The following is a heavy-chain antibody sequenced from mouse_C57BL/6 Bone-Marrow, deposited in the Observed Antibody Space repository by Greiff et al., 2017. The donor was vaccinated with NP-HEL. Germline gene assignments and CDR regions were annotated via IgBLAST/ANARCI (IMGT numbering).Heavy chain of an antibody. CDR2: INPNNGGT. CDR1: GYTFTDYN. V-gene: IGHV1-18*01. J-gene: IGHJ4*01. D-gene: IGHD2-2*01. Sequence: EVQLQQSGPELVKPGASVKIPCKASGYTFTDYNMDWVKQSPGKSLEWIGDINPNNGGTIYNQKFKGKATLTVDKSSSTAYMELRSLTSEDTAVYYCARLLWLRRVYYYAMDYWGQGTSVTVSS. CDR3: ARLLWLRRVYYYAMDY.